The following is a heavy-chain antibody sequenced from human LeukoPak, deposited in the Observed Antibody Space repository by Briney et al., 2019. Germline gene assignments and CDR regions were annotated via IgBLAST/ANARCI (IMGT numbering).Heavy chain of an antibody. Sequence: SETLSLTCTVSGGSISSYYWSWIRQPPGKGLEWIGYIYYSGSTNYNPSLKSRVTISVDTSKNQFSLKLSSVTAADTAVYYCARVDYYYDSSGFRGSYYFDYWGQGTLVTVSS. CDR2: IYYSGST. D-gene: IGHD3-22*01. V-gene: IGHV4-59*01. CDR3: ARVDYYYDSSGFRGSYYFDY. J-gene: IGHJ4*02. CDR1: GGSISSYY.